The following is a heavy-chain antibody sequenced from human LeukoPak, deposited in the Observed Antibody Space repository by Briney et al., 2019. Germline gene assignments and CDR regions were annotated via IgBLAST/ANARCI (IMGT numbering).Heavy chain of an antibody. J-gene: IGHJ4*02. V-gene: IGHV3-48*03. D-gene: IGHD6-19*01. CDR1: GFTFSSHE. CDR2: IGSSGSPT. Sequence: GGSLRLSCTASGFTFSSHEMNWVRQAPGKGLEGVSYIGSSGSPTYYADSVKGRFTISRDNAKNSLYLQMNSLRAEDTAIYYCAREVAGTGTSEYDYWGQGTLVTVSS. CDR3: AREVAGTGTSEYDY.